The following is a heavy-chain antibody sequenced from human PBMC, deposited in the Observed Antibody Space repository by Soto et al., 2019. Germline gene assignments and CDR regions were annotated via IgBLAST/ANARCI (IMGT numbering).Heavy chain of an antibody. Sequence: SGGSLRLSCAASGFTFSSYGMHWVRQAPGKGLEWVAVISYDGSNKYYADSVKGRFTISRDNSKNTLYLQMNSLRAEDTAVYYCAKDSDIVVVVAAYFDYWGQGTLVTVSS. CDR1: GFTFSSYG. V-gene: IGHV3-30*18. CDR2: ISYDGSNK. D-gene: IGHD2-15*01. CDR3: AKDSDIVVVVAAYFDY. J-gene: IGHJ4*02.